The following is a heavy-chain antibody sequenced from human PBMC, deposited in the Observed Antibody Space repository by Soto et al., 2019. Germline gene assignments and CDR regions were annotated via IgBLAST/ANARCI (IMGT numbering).Heavy chain of an antibody. J-gene: IGHJ6*02. CDR3: AKDTMVRRVTNYYYYGMDV. D-gene: IGHD3-10*01. CDR1: GFTFSSYA. V-gene: IGHV3-23*01. CDR2: ISGSGDST. Sequence: GGSLRLSCVGSGFTFSSYAMSWVRQAPGKGLEWVSAISGSGDSTYYADSVKGRFTISRDNSKNTLYLQMNRLRVEDTAVYYCAKDTMVRRVTNYYYYGMDVWGQGTTVTVSS.